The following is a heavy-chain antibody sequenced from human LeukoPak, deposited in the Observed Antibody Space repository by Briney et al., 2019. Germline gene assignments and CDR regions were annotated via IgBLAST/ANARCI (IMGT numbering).Heavy chain of an antibody. CDR2: VHLSGRT. V-gene: IGHV4-4*02. Sequence: KPSGTLSLTCGVSGGSISTTNWWTWVRPPPGEGLEWIGEVHLSGRTHYNPSLESRVTMSVDMSENHISLRLTSVTAADTAVYYCAREGGPYRPLDYSGQGTLVTVSS. J-gene: IGHJ4*02. CDR1: GGSISTTNW. CDR3: AREGGPYRPLDY.